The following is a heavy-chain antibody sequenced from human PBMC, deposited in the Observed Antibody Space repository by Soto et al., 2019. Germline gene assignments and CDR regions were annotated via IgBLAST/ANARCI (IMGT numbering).Heavy chain of an antibody. V-gene: IGHV3-33*01. CDR1: GFTFSSYG. J-gene: IGHJ5*02. Sequence: QVQLVESGGGVVQPGRSLRLSCAASGFTFSSYGMHWVRQAPGKGLEWVAVIWYDGSNKYYADSVKGRFTISRDNSKNTLYLQMNSLRAEDTAVYYCARERPWGYYYDSSGYYGFDPWGQGTLVTVSS. CDR3: ARERPWGYYYDSSGYYGFDP. CDR2: IWYDGSNK. D-gene: IGHD3-22*01.